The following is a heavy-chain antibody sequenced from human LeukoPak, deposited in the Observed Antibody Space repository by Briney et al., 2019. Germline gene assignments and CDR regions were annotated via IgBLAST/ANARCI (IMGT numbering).Heavy chain of an antibody. CDR3: ARETRTAHYYYYMDV. CDR2: INHSGST. CDR1: GGSISSYY. V-gene: IGHV4-34*01. Sequence: SEPLSLTCTVSGGSISSYYWSWIRQPPGKGLEWIGEINHSGSTNYNPSLKSRVTMSVDTSKNQFSLKLSSVTAADTAVYYCARETRTAHYYYYMDVWGKGTTVTVSS. D-gene: IGHD5-18*01. J-gene: IGHJ6*03.